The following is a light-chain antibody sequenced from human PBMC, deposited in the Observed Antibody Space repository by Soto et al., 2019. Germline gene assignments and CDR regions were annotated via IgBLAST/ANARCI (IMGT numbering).Light chain of an antibody. V-gene: IGLV2-14*01. Sequence: QSALTQPASVSGSPGQSITISCTGTSTDVGGYKYVSWYQQHPGKAPKLMIYDVTSRTSGISNRFSGSKSGNTAFLIISGRQAEDEADYYCISYTSSDTYVFGTGTKVTVL. CDR1: STDVGGYKY. J-gene: IGLJ1*01. CDR2: DVT. CDR3: ISYTSSDTYV.